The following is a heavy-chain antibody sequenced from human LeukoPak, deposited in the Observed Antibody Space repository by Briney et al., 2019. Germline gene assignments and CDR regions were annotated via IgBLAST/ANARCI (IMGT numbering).Heavy chain of an antibody. D-gene: IGHD4-11*01. Sequence: GGSLRLSCAASGFTFSSYEIHWVRQAPGKGLVWVSRISTDASGTTYADSVKGRFTISRDNAKDTLYLQMNSLRAEDTAVYYCTGHHQAYSRTYWGQGTLVTVSS. CDR3: TGHHQAYSRTY. CDR1: GFTFSSYE. CDR2: ISTDASGT. V-gene: IGHV3-74*01. J-gene: IGHJ4*02.